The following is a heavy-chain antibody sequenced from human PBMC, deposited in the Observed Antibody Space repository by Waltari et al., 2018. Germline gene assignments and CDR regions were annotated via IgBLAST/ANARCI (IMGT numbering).Heavy chain of an antibody. CDR2: INPNSGGT. CDR3: AVQRDILTGYYPLFDY. CDR1: GYTFTGYY. Sequence: QVQLVQSGAEVKKPGASVKVSCKASGYTFTGYYMHWVRQAHGQGLEWMGWINPNSGGTNYAQKFQGRVTMTRDTSISTAYMELSRLRSDDTAVYYCAVQRDILTGYYPLFDYWGQGTLVTVSS. D-gene: IGHD3-9*01. V-gene: IGHV1-2*02. J-gene: IGHJ4*02.